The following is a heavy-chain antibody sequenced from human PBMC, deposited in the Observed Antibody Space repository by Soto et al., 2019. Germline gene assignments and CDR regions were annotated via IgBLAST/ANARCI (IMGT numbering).Heavy chain of an antibody. CDR2: TNTRSDET. CDR3: ARSLLKVILPLGY. J-gene: IGHJ4*02. D-gene: IGHD3-3*02. CDR1: ASTFSGYY. Sequence: QLIQLGPQVKKPGASVMVSCRASASTFSGYYMPWVRQAPGQGLEWMGWTNTRSDETSFPQKFQRRLDLTRDTDIATAFIAVSRLTSDDTAIYYCARSLLKVILPLGYWGQGTLVSVSP. V-gene: IGHV1-2*02.